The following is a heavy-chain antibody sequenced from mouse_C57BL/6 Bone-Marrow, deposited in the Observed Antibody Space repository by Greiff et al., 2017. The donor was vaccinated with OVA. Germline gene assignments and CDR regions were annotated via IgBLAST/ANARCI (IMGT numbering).Heavy chain of an antibody. CDR1: GYTFTDYY. J-gene: IGHJ3*01. Sequence: EVQLQQSGPELVKPGASVKISCKASGYTFTDYYMNWVKQSHGKSLEWIGDINPNNGGTSYNQKFTGKATLTVDKSSSTAYMELRSLTSEDSAVYYCARGGDWFAYWGQGTLVTVSA. CDR2: INPNNGGT. V-gene: IGHV1-26*01. CDR3: ARGGDWFAY.